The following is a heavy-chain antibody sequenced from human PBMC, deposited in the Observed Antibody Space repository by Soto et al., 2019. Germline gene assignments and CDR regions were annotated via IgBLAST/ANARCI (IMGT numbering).Heavy chain of an antibody. CDR1: GFTFSSYW. Sequence: GGSLRLSCAASGFTFSSYWMSWVRQAPGKGLEWVGNIDQKGNDKYYVDSVKGRFTISRDNAKNSLHLQMNSLRADDTAIYYCATSAAAAGNDWGQGILVTVSS. CDR3: ATSAAAAGND. V-gene: IGHV3-7*01. D-gene: IGHD6-13*01. J-gene: IGHJ4*02. CDR2: IDQKGNDK.